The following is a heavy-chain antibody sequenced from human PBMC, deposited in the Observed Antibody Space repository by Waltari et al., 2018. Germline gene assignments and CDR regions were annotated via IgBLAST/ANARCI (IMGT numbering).Heavy chain of an antibody. CDR1: GYSISSGYY. J-gene: IGHJ4*02. V-gene: IGHV4-38-2*01. CDR3: ATAERSIDY. Sequence: QVQLQESGPGLVKPSETLSLTCAVSGYSISSGYYWGWIRQPPGKGLEWIGSISHSGSTYYNPSLKSRVTISVDTSKNQFSLKLSSVTAADTAVYYCATAERSIDYWGQGTLVTVSS. D-gene: IGHD1-1*01. CDR2: ISHSGST.